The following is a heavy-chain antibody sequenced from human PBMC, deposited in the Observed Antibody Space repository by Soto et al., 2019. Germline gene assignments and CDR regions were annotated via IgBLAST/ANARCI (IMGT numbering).Heavy chain of an antibody. V-gene: IGHV4-31*03. D-gene: IGHD3-22*01. CDR1: GGSISSGGYY. CDR3: ARAGSNGYYYSDY. Sequence: QVQLQESGPGLVKPSQTLSLTCTVSGGSISSGGYYWSWNRQHPGKGLVWIGYIYYSGSTNYNPSLKSRVSILVEPSKNQFSLNLSSVTAADTAVYYWARAGSNGYYYSDYWGQGTLVTLSS. J-gene: IGHJ4*02. CDR2: IYYSGST.